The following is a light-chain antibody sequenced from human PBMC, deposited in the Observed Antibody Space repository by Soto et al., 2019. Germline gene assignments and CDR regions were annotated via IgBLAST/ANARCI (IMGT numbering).Light chain of an antibody. V-gene: IGKV3-15*01. CDR3: QQYNNWPPVT. J-gene: IGKJ5*01. CDR2: GAS. CDR1: QSVSSN. Sequence: ETVLTQSPATLSVSPGERATLSCRASQSVSSNLAWYQQKPGQAPRLLIYGASTRATGIPARFSGSGSGTEFTLTISSLQSEDFAVYYCQQYNNWPPVTFGQGTRLEIK.